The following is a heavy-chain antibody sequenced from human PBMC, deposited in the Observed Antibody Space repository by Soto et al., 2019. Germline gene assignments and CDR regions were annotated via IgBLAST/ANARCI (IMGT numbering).Heavy chain of an antibody. D-gene: IGHD2-21*01. Sequence: ERQLVQSGGGVVQPGGSLKLSCAAFGFTFSVSDMHWVRQASGKGLEWVGRIRGKNNNYATTYAASMTGRFIISRDDSNNPAFLQMSSLKPEDTAIYYWTRHEEGRRACVYGMDVWGQGTTVTVSS. CDR3: TRHEEGRRACVYGMDV. CDR2: IRGKNNNYAT. V-gene: IGHV3-73*02. J-gene: IGHJ6*02. CDR1: GFTFSVSD.